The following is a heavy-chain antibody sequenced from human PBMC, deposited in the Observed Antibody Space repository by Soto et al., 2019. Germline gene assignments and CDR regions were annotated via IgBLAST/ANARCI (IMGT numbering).Heavy chain of an antibody. D-gene: IGHD6-13*01. Sequence: EVQLVESGGGLVQPGGSLRLSCAASGFTFSSYWMHWVRQAPGKGLVWVSRISSDGSTTTYADSVKGRFTISRDNAKNTLYLKMNSLRAEDTAVYYCARASGSWSNWFDPWGQGTLVTVSS. CDR2: ISSDGSTT. CDR3: ARASGSWSNWFDP. J-gene: IGHJ5*02. V-gene: IGHV3-74*01. CDR1: GFTFSSYW.